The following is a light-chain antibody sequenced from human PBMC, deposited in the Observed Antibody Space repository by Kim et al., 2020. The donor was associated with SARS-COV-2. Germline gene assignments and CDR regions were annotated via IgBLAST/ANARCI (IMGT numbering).Light chain of an antibody. J-gene: IGLJ2*01. Sequence: LTQPASVSGSPGQSITISCTGTSSDVGGYNYVSWYQQHPGKAPKLMIYDVSKRPSGVSNRFSGSKSGNTASLTISGLQAEDEADYYCSSYTSSSLVVFGGGTQLTVL. V-gene: IGLV2-14*01. CDR1: SSDVGGYNY. CDR2: DVS. CDR3: SSYTSSSLVV.